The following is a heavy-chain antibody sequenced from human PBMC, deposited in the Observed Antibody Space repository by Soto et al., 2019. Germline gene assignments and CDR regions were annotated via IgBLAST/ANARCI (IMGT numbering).Heavy chain of an antibody. CDR3: ARVSSSPLKFDY. D-gene: IGHD6-13*01. CDR2: IYYSGST. Sequence: SETLSLTCTVSGGSISSGGYYWSWVRQHPGKGLEWIGYIYYSGSTYYNPSLKSRVTISVDTSKNQFSLKLSSVTAADTAVYYCARVSSSPLKFDYWGQGTPVTVSS. CDR1: GGSISSGGYY. V-gene: IGHV4-31*03. J-gene: IGHJ4*02.